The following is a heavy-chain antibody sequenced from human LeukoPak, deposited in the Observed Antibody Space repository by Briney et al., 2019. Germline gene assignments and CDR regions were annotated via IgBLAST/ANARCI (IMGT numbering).Heavy chain of an antibody. V-gene: IGHV1-46*01. Sequence: ASVKVSCKASGYTFTSYYMHWVRQAPGQGLEWMGIINPSGGSTSYAQKFQGRVTMTRDTSTSTVYMELSSLRSEDTAVYYCAKYVTPDAFDFWGQETLVTVSS. J-gene: IGHJ3*01. CDR1: GYTFTSYY. CDR2: INPSGGST. D-gene: IGHD3-10*02. CDR3: AKYVTPDAFDF.